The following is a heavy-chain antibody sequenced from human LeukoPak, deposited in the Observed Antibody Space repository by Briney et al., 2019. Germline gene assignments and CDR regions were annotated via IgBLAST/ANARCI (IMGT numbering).Heavy chain of an antibody. Sequence: PGGSLRLSCSASGFTVRSNYMSWVRQAPGKGLEWGSVIYSGGSTYYADSVKGRFTISRDNSKKTLYLQMNSLRAEDTAVYYCARDRGYCSSTSCYRWFDPWGQGTLVTVSS. CDR3: ARDRGYCSSTSCYRWFDP. CDR2: IYSGGST. D-gene: IGHD2-2*02. V-gene: IGHV3-53*01. CDR1: GFTVRSNY. J-gene: IGHJ5*02.